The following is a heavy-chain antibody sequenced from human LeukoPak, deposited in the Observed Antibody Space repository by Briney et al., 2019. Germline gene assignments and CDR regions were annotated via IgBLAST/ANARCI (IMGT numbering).Heavy chain of an antibody. V-gene: IGHV3-23*01. J-gene: IGHJ4*02. CDR1: GFTFSSYF. D-gene: IGHD1-26*01. CDR2: ITDSGNSP. CDR3: AREMVGAIGY. Sequence: GGSLRLSCAASGFTFSSYFLTWVRQAPGKGLEWVSAITDSGNSPSYVDSVKGRFTISRDNSKNTLYLQMNSLRAEDTAVYYCAREMVGAIGYWGQGTLVTVSS.